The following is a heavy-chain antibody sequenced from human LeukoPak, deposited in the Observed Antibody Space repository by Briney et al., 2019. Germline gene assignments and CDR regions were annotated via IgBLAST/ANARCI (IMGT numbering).Heavy chain of an antibody. Sequence: PGGSLRLSCAASGFTFSSYGMHGVRQAPGKGLEWVAVISYDGSNKYYADSVEGRFTISRDNSKNTLYLQMTSLRAEDTAVYYCATSEYSSSSGAFDIWGQGTMVTVAS. J-gene: IGHJ3*02. V-gene: IGHV3-30*03. CDR1: GFTFSSYG. CDR3: ATSEYSSSSGAFDI. CDR2: ISYDGSNK. D-gene: IGHD6-6*01.